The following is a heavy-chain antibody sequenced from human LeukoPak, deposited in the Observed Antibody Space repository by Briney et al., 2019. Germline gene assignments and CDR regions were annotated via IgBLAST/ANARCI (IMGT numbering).Heavy chain of an antibody. CDR1: GGSFSGYY. CDR2: INHSGST. CDR3: ARSDSYYYYMHV. Sequence: PSETLSLTCAVYGGSFSGYYWSWIRQPPGKGLEWIGEINHSGSTNYNPSLKSRVTISVDTSKNQFSLKLSSVTAADTAVYYCARSDSYYYYMHVWGKGTTVTISS. J-gene: IGHJ6*03. V-gene: IGHV4-34*01.